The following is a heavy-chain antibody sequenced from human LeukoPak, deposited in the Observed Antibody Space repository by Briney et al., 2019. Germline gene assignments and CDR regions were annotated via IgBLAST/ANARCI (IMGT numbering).Heavy chain of an antibody. CDR1: GGSISSGDYY. CDR2: IYYSGST. D-gene: IGHD2-2*01. V-gene: IGHV4-30-4*01. CDR3: ARESVVIPAASDH. J-gene: IGHJ4*02. Sequence: SETLSLTCTVSGGSISSGDYYWSWIRQPPGKGLEWIGYIYYSGSTYYNPSLKSRLTISVDMSKNQFSLKLSSVTSAATAVYYCARESVVIPAASDHWGQGTLVTVSS.